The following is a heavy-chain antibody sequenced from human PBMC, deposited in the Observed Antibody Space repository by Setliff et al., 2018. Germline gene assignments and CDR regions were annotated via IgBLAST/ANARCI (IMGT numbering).Heavy chain of an antibody. CDR3: AREGGGSYLNWYFDL. CDR1: GDSISSYY. D-gene: IGHD1-26*01. V-gene: IGHV4-59*01. Sequence: SETLSLTCTVSGDSISSYYWSWIRQPPGKGLEWIGYIYYSGSTNYNPSLKSRVSISVDTSKNQFSLKLSSVTAADTAVYYCAREGGGSYLNWYFDLWGRGTLVTVSS. J-gene: IGHJ2*01. CDR2: IYYSGST.